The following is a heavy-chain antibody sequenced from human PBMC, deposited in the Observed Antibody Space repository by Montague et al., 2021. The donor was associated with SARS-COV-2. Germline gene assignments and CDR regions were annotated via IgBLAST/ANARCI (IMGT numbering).Heavy chain of an antibody. CDR2: INHSGSS. V-gene: IGHV4-34*01. CDR3: ARERQEVGIYFDP. D-gene: IGHD1-1*01. J-gene: IGHJ5*02. CDR1: GGSFNDYY. Sequence: SETLSLTCAVYGGSFNDYYWTWIRQPPGKGLEWIGEINHSGSSNYNPSLKDRVSISVDKSKNQISLKLTSVTAADTAVYYCARERQEVGIYFDPWGHGTLVTVSS.